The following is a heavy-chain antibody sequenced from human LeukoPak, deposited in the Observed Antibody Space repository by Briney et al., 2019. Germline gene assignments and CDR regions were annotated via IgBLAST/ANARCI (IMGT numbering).Heavy chain of an antibody. CDR1: GFTFSSYA. D-gene: IGHD3-9*01. V-gene: IGHV3-23*01. CDR3: AKAGQYDILTGSNFDY. CDR2: ISGSGGST. J-gene: IGHJ4*02. Sequence: PGGSLRLSCAASGFTFSSYAMSWVRQAPGKGLEWVSAISGSGGSTYYADSVKGRFTISRDNSKNTLYLQMNSLGAEDTAVYYCAKAGQYDILTGSNFDYWGQGTLVTVSS.